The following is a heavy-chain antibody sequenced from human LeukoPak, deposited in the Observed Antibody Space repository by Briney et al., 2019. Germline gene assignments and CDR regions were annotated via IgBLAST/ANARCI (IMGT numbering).Heavy chain of an antibody. CDR2: IYYSGST. V-gene: IGHV4-59*01. CDR3: ARDLGGIYFDY. J-gene: IGHJ4*02. D-gene: IGHD1-26*01. Sequence: SETLSLTCTVSGGSINSYYWSWIRQPPGKGLEWIGYIYYSGSTNYNPSLRSRVAISVDTSKNQLSLKLSSVTAADTAVYYCARDLGGIYFDYWGQGTLVTVSS. CDR1: GGSINSYY.